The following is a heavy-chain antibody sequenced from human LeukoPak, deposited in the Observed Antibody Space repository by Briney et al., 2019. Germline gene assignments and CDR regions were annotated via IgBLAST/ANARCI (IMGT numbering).Heavy chain of an antibody. V-gene: IGHV3-48*03. D-gene: IGHD4-17*01. Sequence: GGSLRLSCAASGFIFSSYEMNWVRQAPGKGLEWVSYISSSGSTIYYADSVKGRFTISRDNAKNSLYLQMNSLRAEDTAVYYCARDHDYGDYRPDYWGQGTLVTVSS. J-gene: IGHJ4*02. CDR1: GFIFSSYE. CDR3: ARDHDYGDYRPDY. CDR2: ISSSGSTI.